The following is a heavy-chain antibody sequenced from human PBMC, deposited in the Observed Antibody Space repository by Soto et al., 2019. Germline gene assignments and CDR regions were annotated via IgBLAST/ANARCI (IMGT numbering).Heavy chain of an antibody. CDR2: ISGSGGST. CDR1: GFTFSSYA. CDR3: AEHYCSGGSCLPFFDY. Sequence: GGSLRLSCAASGFTFSSYAMSWVRQAPGKGLEWVSAISGSGGSTYYADSVKGRFTISRDNSKNTLYLQMNSLRAEDTAVYYCAEHYCSGGSCLPFFDYWGQGTLVTVS. D-gene: IGHD2-15*01. J-gene: IGHJ4*02. V-gene: IGHV3-23*01.